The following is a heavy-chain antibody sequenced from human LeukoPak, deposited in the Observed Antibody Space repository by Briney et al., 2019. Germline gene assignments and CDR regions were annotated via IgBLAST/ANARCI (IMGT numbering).Heavy chain of an antibody. D-gene: IGHD3-10*01. J-gene: IGHJ4*02. CDR1: GGSISSSSYY. CDR2: IYYSGST. V-gene: IGHV4-39*01. CDR3: ARHVNRGGSLYYFGY. Sequence: PSETLSLTCTVSGGSISSSSYYWGWIRQPPGKGLEWIGSIYYSGSTYYNPSLKSRVTISVDTSKNQFSLKLSSVTAADTAVYYCARHVNRGGSLYYFGYWGQGTLVTVSS.